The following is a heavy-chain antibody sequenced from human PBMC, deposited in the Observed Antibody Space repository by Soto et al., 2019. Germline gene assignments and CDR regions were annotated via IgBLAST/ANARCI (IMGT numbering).Heavy chain of an antibody. Sequence: SGPTLVNPTQTLTLTCTFSGSSLSTSGVGVGWIRQPPGKALEWLALIYWNGDKRYSPSLKSRLTITKDTSKNQVVLTMTNMDPVDTATYYCAHRKRVDTALGPYYFDYWGQGPLVTVSS. D-gene: IGHD5-18*01. CDR3: AHRKRVDTALGPYYFDY. CDR1: GSSLSTSGVG. V-gene: IGHV2-5*01. J-gene: IGHJ4*02. CDR2: IYWNGDK.